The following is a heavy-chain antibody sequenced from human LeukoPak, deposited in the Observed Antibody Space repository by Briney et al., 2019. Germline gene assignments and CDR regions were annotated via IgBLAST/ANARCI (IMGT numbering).Heavy chain of an antibody. V-gene: IGHV4-59*01. D-gene: IGHD7-27*01. CDR2: IYYSGST. J-gene: IGHJ4*02. CDR3: VRGLTGDEVDY. Sequence: SETLSLTCTVSGGSISSYYWSWIRQPPGKGLEWIGYIYYSGSTNYNPSLKSRVTISVDTSKNQFSLKLSSVTAADTAVYYCVRGLTGDEVDYWGQGTLVTVSS. CDR1: GGSISSYY.